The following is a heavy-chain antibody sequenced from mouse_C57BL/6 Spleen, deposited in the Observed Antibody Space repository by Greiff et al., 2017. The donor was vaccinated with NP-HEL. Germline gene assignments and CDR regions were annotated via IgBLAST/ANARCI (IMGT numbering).Heavy chain of an antibody. J-gene: IGHJ3*01. CDR3: ARTMVTRAY. Sequence: QVQLQQPGAELVRPGSSVKLSCKASGYTFTSYWMDWVKQRPGQGLEWIGNIYPSDSETHYNQKFKDKATLTVDKSSSTAYMQLSSLTSEDSAVYYCARTMVTRAYWGQGTLVTVSA. D-gene: IGHD2-13*01. CDR1: GYTFTSYW. CDR2: IYPSDSET. V-gene: IGHV1-61*01.